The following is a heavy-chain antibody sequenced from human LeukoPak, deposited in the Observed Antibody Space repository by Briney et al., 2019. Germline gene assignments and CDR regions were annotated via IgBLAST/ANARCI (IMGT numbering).Heavy chain of an antibody. Sequence: SETLSLTCTVSVGSISSYYWSWIRQPPGKGLEWIGYIYYSGSTNYNPSLKSRVTISVDTSKNQFSLKLSSVTAADTAVYYCARDLNYYGFYYFDYWGQGTLVTVSS. D-gene: IGHD3-10*01. CDR3: ARDLNYYGFYYFDY. CDR2: IYYSGST. V-gene: IGHV4-59*01. J-gene: IGHJ4*02. CDR1: VGSISSYY.